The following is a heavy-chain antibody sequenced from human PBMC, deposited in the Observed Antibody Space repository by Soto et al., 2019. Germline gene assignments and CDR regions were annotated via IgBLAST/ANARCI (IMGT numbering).Heavy chain of an antibody. CDR2: ISGSGGST. J-gene: IGHJ3*02. CDR3: AKNYGSGSYARVVDAFDI. CDR1: GFTFSSSA. Sequence: PGGSLRLSCAASGFTFSSSAMSWVRQAPGKGLEWVSAISGSGGSTYYADSVKGRFTISRDNSKNTLYLQMNSLRAEDTAVYYCAKNYGSGSYARVVDAFDIWGQGTMVTVSS. D-gene: IGHD3-10*01. V-gene: IGHV3-23*01.